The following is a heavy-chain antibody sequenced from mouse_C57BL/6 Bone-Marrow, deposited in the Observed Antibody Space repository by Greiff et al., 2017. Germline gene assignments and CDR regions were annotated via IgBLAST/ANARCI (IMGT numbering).Heavy chain of an antibody. J-gene: IGHJ2*01. Sequence: EVQLQQSGAELVRPGASVKLSCTASGFNIKDDYIHWVKQRPEQGLEWIGWFDPEIGDTEYASKFQGKATIISDTSSNTAYLQLSSLTSEDTAVYYCSSFDGNYFDFWGQGTPLTVAS. V-gene: IGHV14-4*01. D-gene: IGHD2-3*01. CDR2: FDPEIGDT. CDR1: GFNIKDDY. CDR3: SSFDGNYFDF.